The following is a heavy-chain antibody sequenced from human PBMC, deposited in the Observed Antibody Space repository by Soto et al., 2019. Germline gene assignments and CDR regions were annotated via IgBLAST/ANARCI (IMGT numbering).Heavy chain of an antibody. CDR3: ARDYGRMAEDIVVVPAAESPEIPGQY. V-gene: IGHV1-46*01. J-gene: IGHJ4*02. D-gene: IGHD2-2*01. CDR2: INPSGGST. CDR1: GYTFTSYY. Sequence: QVQLVQSGAEVKKPGASVKVSCKASGYTFTSYYMHWVRQAPGQGLEWMGIINPSGGSTSYAQKFQGRVTMTRDTSTSTVYMELSSLRSEDTAVYYCARDYGRMAEDIVVVPAAESPEIPGQYWGQGTLVTVSS.